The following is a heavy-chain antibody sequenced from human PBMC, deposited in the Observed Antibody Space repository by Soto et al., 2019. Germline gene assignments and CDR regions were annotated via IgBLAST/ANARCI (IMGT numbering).Heavy chain of an antibody. Sequence: QVQLVQSGAEVKKPGSSVKVSCKASGGTFSSYTISWVRQAPGQGLEWMGRIIPILGIANYAQKFQRRVTITADKSTSTAYMELSSLRSEDTAVYYCASRYCSGGSCYSRYYYYMDVWGKGTTVTVSS. CDR2: IIPILGIA. V-gene: IGHV1-69*02. D-gene: IGHD2-15*01. J-gene: IGHJ6*03. CDR1: GGTFSSYT. CDR3: ASRYCSGGSCYSRYYYYMDV.